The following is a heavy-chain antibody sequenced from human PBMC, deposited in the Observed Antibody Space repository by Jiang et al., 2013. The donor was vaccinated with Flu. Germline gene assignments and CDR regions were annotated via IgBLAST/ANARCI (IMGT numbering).Heavy chain of an antibody. CDR3: ARENYDYVGFDY. CDR2: ISAYNGNT. D-gene: IGHD3-16*01. V-gene: IGHV1-18*01. Sequence: PGQGLEWMGWISAYNGNTNYAQKLQGRVTMTTDTSTSTAYMELRSLRSDDTAVYYCARENYDYVGFDYWGQGTLVTVSS. J-gene: IGHJ4*02.